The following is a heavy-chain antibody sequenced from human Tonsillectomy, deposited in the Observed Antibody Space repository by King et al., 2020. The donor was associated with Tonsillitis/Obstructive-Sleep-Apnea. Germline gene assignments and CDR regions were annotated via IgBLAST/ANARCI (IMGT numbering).Heavy chain of an antibody. V-gene: IGHV4-34*01. Sequence: VQLQQWGAGLLKPSETLSLTCAGYGGSFSGYYWSWIRQPPGKGLEWIGEINHSGRTNYNPPLKSRVTISVETSKNQFSLKLSSVTAADTAVYYCARVPRYDSSGYLDAFDIWGQGTMVTVSS. CDR2: INHSGRT. CDR1: GGSFSGYY. D-gene: IGHD3-22*01. CDR3: ARVPRYDSSGYLDAFDI. J-gene: IGHJ3*02.